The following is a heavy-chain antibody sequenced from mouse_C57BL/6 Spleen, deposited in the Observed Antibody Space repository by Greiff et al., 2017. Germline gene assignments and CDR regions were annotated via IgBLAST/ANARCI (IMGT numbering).Heavy chain of an antibody. CDR1: GYTFTSYW. V-gene: IGHV1-50*01. CDR2: IDPSDSYT. CDR3: ARGVYDYDGGFDY. Sequence: VQLQQPGAELVKPGASVKLSCKASGYTFTSYWMQWVKQRPGQGLEWIGEIDPSDSYTNYNHKFKGKATLTVDTSSSTAYMQLSSLTSEDSAVYYCARGVYDYDGGFDYWGQGTTLTVSS. J-gene: IGHJ2*01. D-gene: IGHD2-4*01.